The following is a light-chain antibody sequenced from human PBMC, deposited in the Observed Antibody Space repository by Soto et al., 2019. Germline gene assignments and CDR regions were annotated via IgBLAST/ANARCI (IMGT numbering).Light chain of an antibody. CDR3: QHYYSWPPYT. CDR2: GAS. V-gene: IGKV3-15*01. CDR1: QSVSSD. Sequence: EIVMTQSSATLSVSPGERATLSCRASQSVSSDLAWYQQKPGQTPRLLIYGASNRATGIPARFSGSGSGTEFTLTISSLQPEYFAVYYCQHYYSWPPYTFGQGTKLEIK. J-gene: IGKJ2*01.